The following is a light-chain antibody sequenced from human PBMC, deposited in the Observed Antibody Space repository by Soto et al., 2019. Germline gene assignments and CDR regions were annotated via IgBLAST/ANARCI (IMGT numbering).Light chain of an antibody. Sequence: EVVLTQSPGTLSLSPGERATLSCRASQNVYINSLAWYQQRPGQTPRLLIYGASTRAAAIPDRFSGSGSGADFALSIDGLEPEDFAIYYSQQYGDSPLTFGPGTRVD. CDR3: QQYGDSPLT. CDR2: GAS. CDR1: QNVYINS. V-gene: IGKV3-20*01. J-gene: IGKJ3*01.